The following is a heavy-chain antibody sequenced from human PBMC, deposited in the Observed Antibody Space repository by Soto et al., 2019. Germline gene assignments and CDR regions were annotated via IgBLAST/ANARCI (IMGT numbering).Heavy chain of an antibody. V-gene: IGHV3-7*01. CDR2: LDQDGSER. Sequence: EVQLVASGGGLVQPGGSLRLSCAASGFTFSTYWMTCVRRPPGQGLEWVANLDQDGSERYYVDSVRGRFTISRDNAKNSLYLQMNSLRAEDTAVYYCVCGGNLAVYWGQGTLVTVSP. J-gene: IGHJ4*02. CDR1: GFTFSTYW. D-gene: IGHD3-16*01. CDR3: VCGGNLAVY.